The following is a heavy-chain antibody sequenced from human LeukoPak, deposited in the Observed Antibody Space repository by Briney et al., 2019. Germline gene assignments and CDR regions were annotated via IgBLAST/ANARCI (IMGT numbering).Heavy chain of an antibody. CDR1: EFTFSSYW. CDR3: ARSCSNSERYWSLDQ. D-gene: IGHD2-8*01. CDR2: IKQDGSEK. V-gene: IGHV3-7*01. Sequence: GGSLRLSCVASEFTFSSYWMSWVRQAPGKGLEWVANIKQDGSEKFYVGSVKGRFTISRDNAKNSLFLQMNSLRAEDTAVYYCARSCSNSERYWSLDQWGQGTLVSVSS. J-gene: IGHJ4*02.